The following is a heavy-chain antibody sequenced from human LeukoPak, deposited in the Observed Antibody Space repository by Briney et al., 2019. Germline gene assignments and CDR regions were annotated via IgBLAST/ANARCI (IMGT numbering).Heavy chain of an antibody. CDR2: IYYSGST. J-gene: IGHJ4*02. CDR1: GGSISSYY. D-gene: IGHD6-6*01. V-gene: IGHV4-59*01. Sequence: SETLSPTCTVSGGSISSYYWSWIRQPPGKGLEWIGYIYYSGSTNYNPSLKSRVTISVDTSKNQFSLKLSSVTAADTAVYYCARVDPDSSSTLEVFDYWGQGTLVTVSS. CDR3: ARVDPDSSSTLEVFDY.